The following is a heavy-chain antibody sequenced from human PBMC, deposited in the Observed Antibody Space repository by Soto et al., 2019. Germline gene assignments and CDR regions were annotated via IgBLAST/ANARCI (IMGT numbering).Heavy chain of an antibody. CDR2: ISAYNGNT. CDR1: GYTFTSYG. CDR3: ARQEPYYYGSGAWYYMDV. J-gene: IGHJ6*03. V-gene: IGHV1-18*01. D-gene: IGHD3-10*01. Sequence: QVQLVQSGAEVKKPGASVKVSCKASGYTFTSYGISWVRQAPGQGLEWMGWISAYNGNTNYAQKLQGRVTMTTDTSKSTAYVEMRSLGSDDTAVDYWARQEPYYYGSGAWYYMDVWGKGTTVTVSS.